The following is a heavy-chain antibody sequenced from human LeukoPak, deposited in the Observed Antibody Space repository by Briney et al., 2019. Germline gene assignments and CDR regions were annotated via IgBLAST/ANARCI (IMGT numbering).Heavy chain of an antibody. D-gene: IGHD3-22*01. CDR1: GGSISSGDYY. Sequence: PSQTLSLNCTVSGGSISSGDYYWSWIRQPPGKGLEWIGYIYYSGSTYYNPSLKSRVTISVDTSKNQFSLKLSSVTAADTAVYYCARVGSGYYYRFDYWGQGTLVTVSS. V-gene: IGHV4-30-4*08. CDR2: IYYSGST. J-gene: IGHJ4*02. CDR3: ARVGSGYYYRFDY.